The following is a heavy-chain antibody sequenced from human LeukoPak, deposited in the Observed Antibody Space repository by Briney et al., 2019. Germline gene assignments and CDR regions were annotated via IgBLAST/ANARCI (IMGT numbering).Heavy chain of an antibody. CDR2: IYYSGST. CDR1: GGSISSNSYY. V-gene: IGHV4-39*01. D-gene: IGHD5-12*01. CDR3: ARHSYDHYYYMDV. J-gene: IGHJ6*03. Sequence: RPSETLSLTCTVSGGSISSNSYYWGWIRQPPGKGLEWIGSIYYSGSTYYNPSLKSRVTISVDTSKNQFSLKLSSVTAADTAVYYCARHSYDHYYYMDVWGKGTTVTISS.